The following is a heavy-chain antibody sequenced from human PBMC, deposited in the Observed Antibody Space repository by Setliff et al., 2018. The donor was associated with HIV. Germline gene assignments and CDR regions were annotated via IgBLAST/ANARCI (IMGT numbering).Heavy chain of an antibody. D-gene: IGHD3-22*01. CDR3: ARGGVYYYDSSGWSMDY. J-gene: IGHJ4*02. CDR1: GGSFRNYA. V-gene: IGHV1-69*13. CDR2: IIPLLGTP. Sequence: SVKVSCKASGGSFRNYAINWVRQAPGQGLEWMGGIIPLLGTPNYAHKFQGRVTITADESTSTAYMELSSLRSEDTAVYYCARGGVYYYDSSGWSMDYWGQGTLVTVSS.